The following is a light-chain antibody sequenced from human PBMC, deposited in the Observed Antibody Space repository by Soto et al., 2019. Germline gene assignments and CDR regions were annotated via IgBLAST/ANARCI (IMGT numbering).Light chain of an antibody. V-gene: IGKV3-15*01. Sequence: EIVMTQSPATLSVSPGERATLSCRASQGISSNLAWYQQKPGQAPRLLMFRTSSRATGFPARFSGSGSGTEFNLTISSLQSEDFGVYYCQQYNNWPRATFGGGTKV. CDR2: RTS. CDR1: QGISSN. CDR3: QQYNNWPRAT. J-gene: IGKJ4*01.